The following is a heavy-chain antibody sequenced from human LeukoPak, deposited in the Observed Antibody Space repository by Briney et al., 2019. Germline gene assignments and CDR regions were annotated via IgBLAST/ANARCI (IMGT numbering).Heavy chain of an antibody. Sequence: SQTLSLTCTVSGGSISSGSYYWSWIRQPAGTGLEWIGHIYTSGSTNYNPSLKSRVTISVDTSKNRFSLKLSSVTAADTAVYYCARRYCSGGSCYDFDYWGQGTLVTVSS. J-gene: IGHJ4*02. V-gene: IGHV4-61*09. CDR3: ARRYCSGGSCYDFDY. CDR1: GGSISSGSYY. D-gene: IGHD2-15*01. CDR2: IYTSGST.